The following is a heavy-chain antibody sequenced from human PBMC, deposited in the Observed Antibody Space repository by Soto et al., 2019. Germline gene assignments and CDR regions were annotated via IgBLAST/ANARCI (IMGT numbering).Heavy chain of an antibody. V-gene: IGHV2-5*02. CDR3: AHSWLIAVAANWFDP. Sequence: SGPTAGEPTQTLTLTCTFSGFSLSTSGVGVGWIRQPPGKALEWLALIYWDDDKRYSPSLKSRLTITKDTSKNQVVLTMTNMDPVDTATYYCAHSWLIAVAANWFDPWGQGTLVTAPQ. CDR2: IYWDDDK. J-gene: IGHJ5*02. D-gene: IGHD6-19*01. CDR1: GFSLSTSGVG.